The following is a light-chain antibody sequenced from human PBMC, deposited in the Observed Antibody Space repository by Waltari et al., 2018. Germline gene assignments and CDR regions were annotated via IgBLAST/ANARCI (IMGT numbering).Light chain of an antibody. CDR1: SSNIGSNA. Sequence: QSALPQPPSASGTPGQRVIIPCSGSSSNIGSNAVSWYRQFPGTAPRLLIYSNSEPTSGVPDRFSGSKSGTSASLTISGLQSDVAADYYCATWDDRQTGYVVFGGGTKLTVL. J-gene: IGLJ2*01. V-gene: IGLV1-44*01. CDR3: ATWDDRQTGYVV. CDR2: SNS.